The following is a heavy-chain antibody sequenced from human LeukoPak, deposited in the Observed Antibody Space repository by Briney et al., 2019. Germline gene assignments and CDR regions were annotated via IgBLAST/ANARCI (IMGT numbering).Heavy chain of an antibody. J-gene: IGHJ4*02. D-gene: IGHD6-13*01. CDR3: ARASSSWSEDY. V-gene: IGHV4-31*03. CDR1: GGSISSSGYY. Sequence: PSETLSLTRTVSGGSISSSGYYWSWIRQHPGKGLEWIGYIYYSGSTYYNPSLKSRVTISVDTSKNQFSLKLSSVTAADTAVYYCARASSSWSEDYWGQGTLVTVSS. CDR2: IYYSGST.